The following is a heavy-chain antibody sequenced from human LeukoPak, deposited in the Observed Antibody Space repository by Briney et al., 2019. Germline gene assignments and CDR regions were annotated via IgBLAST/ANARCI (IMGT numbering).Heavy chain of an antibody. CDR1: GFTFSSYA. V-gene: IGHV3-64*01. CDR3: ASKGLRWDNAFDY. D-gene: IGHD4-23*01. J-gene: IGHJ4*02. CDR2: ISSNGGST. Sequence: GGSLRLSCAASGFTFSSYAMHWVRQAPGKGLEYVSAISSNGGSTYYANSVKGRFTISRDNSKNTLYLQMNSLRAEDTAVYYCASKGLRWDNAFDYWGQGTLVTVSS.